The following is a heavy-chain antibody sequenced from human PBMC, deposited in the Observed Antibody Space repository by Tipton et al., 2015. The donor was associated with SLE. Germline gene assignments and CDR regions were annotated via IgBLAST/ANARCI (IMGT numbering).Heavy chain of an antibody. Sequence: QLVQSGAEVKKPGASVKVSCKASGYTFTSYDINWVRQATGQGLEWMGWMNPNSGNTGYAQKFQGRVTMTRNTYISTAYMELSSLRSEDTAVYYCARGALVASSIFPPGPAYSVYWGHGTLVTVSS. J-gene: IGHJ4*01. V-gene: IGHV1-8*01. CDR2: MNPNSGNT. D-gene: IGHD2-21*01. CDR1: GYTFTSYD. CDR3: ARGALVASSIFPPGPAYSVY.